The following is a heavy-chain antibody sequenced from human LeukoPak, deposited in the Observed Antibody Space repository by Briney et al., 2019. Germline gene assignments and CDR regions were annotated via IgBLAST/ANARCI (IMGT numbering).Heavy chain of an antibody. CDR3: AKDKGSYRYYYYYGMDV. J-gene: IGHJ6*04. V-gene: IGHV3-30*18. D-gene: IGHD3-10*01. Sequence: PGRSLRLSCAASGFTFSSYGMHWVRQAPGKGLEWVAVISYDGSNKYYADSVKGRFTISRDNSKNTLYLQMNSLRAEDTAVYYCAKDKGSYRYYYYYGMDVWGKGTTVTVSS. CDR2: ISYDGSNK. CDR1: GFTFSSYG.